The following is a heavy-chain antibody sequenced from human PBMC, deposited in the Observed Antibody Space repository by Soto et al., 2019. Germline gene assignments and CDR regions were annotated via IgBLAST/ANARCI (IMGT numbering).Heavy chain of an antibody. J-gene: IGHJ4*02. D-gene: IGHD1-26*01. CDR2: ISSSSSTI. Sequence: GGSLRLSCAASGFTFSDYYMSWIRQAPGKGLEWVSYISSSSSTIYYADSVKGRFTISRDNAKNSLYLQMNSLRAEDTAVYYCASVGGGSYYTDFDNWGQETLFTVSS. V-gene: IGHV3-11*04. CDR1: GFTFSDYY. CDR3: ASVGGGSYYTDFDN.